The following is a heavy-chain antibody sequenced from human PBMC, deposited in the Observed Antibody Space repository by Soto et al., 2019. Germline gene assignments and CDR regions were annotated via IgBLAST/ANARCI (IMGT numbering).Heavy chain of an antibody. V-gene: IGHV3-23*01. CDR3: AKGSSPGDYYYYYGMDV. J-gene: IGHJ6*02. Sequence: GGSLRLSCAASGFTFSSYAMSWVRQAPGKGLEWVSAISGSGGSTYYADSVKGRFTISRDNSKNKLYLQMNSLRAEDKAVYYSAKGSSPGDYYYYYGMDVWGQGTTVTVSS. CDR1: GFTFSSYA. CDR2: ISGSGGST. D-gene: IGHD6-13*01.